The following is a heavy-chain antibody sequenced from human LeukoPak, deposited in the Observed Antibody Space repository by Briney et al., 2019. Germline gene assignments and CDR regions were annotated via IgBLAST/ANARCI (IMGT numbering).Heavy chain of an antibody. D-gene: IGHD2-2*01. Sequence: GASVKVSCKASGGTFSSYAISWVRQAPGQGLEWMGGIIPIFGTANYAQKFQGRVTITADESTSTAYMELSSLRSVDTAVYYCARDGLYCSSTSCYFDYWGQGTLVTVSS. J-gene: IGHJ4*02. CDR1: GGTFSSYA. CDR3: ARDGLYCSSTSCYFDY. V-gene: IGHV1-69*13. CDR2: IIPIFGTA.